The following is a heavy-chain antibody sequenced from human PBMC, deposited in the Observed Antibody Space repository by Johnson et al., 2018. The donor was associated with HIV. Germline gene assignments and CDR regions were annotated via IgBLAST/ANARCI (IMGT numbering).Heavy chain of an antibody. CDR3: ARAPEVRGVDAFDI. D-gene: IGHD3-10*01. V-gene: IGHV3-33*01. CDR1: GFTFSSYG. J-gene: IGHJ3*02. CDR2: IWYDGSNV. Sequence: QVQLVESGGGVVQPGGSLRLSCAASGFTFSSYGMHWVRQAPGKGLEWVAAIWYDGSNVYYADSVRGRFTISRDNSKSALFLQMTSLRAEDTAGYYCARAPEVRGVDAFDIWGQGTMVTVSS.